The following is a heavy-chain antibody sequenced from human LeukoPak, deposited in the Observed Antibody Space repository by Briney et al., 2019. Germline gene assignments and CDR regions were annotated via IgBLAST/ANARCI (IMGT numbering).Heavy chain of an antibody. CDR3: AREQVVVGRGYYGMDV. Sequence: GGSLRLSCAASGFTVSSNYMNWVRQAPGKGLEWVSVMYSGGSTFYGDSVKGRFTISRDNSMNTLYLQMNSLRVDDMAVYYCAREQVVVGRGYYGMDVWGQGTTVTVSS. J-gene: IGHJ6*02. V-gene: IGHV3-66*01. D-gene: IGHD2-2*01. CDR1: GFTVSSNY. CDR2: MYSGGST.